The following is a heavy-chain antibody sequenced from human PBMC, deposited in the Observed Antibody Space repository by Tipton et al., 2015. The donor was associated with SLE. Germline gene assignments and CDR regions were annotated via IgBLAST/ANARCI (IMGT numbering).Heavy chain of an antibody. D-gene: IGHD3-10*01. Sequence: SLRLSCAASGFTFSTYAMHWVRQAPGKGLEWVAVISYDGSNKYYADSVKGRFTISRDNSKNTLYLQMNSLRGEDTAVYSCARGSMTRGVTLDYWGQGTLVTVSS. CDR2: ISYDGSNK. J-gene: IGHJ4*02. V-gene: IGHV3-30*04. CDR3: ARGSMTRGVTLDY. CDR1: GFTFSTYA.